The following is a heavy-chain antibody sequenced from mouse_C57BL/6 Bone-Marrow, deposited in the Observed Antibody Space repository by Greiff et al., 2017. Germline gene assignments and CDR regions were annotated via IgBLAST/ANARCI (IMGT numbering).Heavy chain of an antibody. CDR1: GYSFTSYY. D-gene: IGHD1-1*01. J-gene: IGHJ4*01. CDR3: ANYGSSRYYARDY. Sequence: VQLVESGPELVKPGASVKISCKASGYSFTSYYIHWVKQRPGQGLEWIGWIYPGSGNTKYNEKFKGKATLTADTSSSTAYMQLSSLTSEDSAVYYCANYGSSRYYARDYWGQGTSVTVSS. CDR2: IYPGSGNT. V-gene: IGHV1-66*01.